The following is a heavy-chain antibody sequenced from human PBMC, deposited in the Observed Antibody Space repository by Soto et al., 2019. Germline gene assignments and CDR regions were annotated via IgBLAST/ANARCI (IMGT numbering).Heavy chain of an antibody. CDR1: GGSFSPYF. Sequence: QVQLQQWGAGLLKPSETLSLTCAVYGGSFSPYFWSWIRQPPGKGLEWIGEINHSCSTNYNPSLTRRATLSVDTSKNHVSLKLTSVTAADTAVYYCARLASGWQYYYFDFWGRGTPVTVSS. J-gene: IGHJ2*01. D-gene: IGHD6-19*01. V-gene: IGHV4-34*01. CDR3: ARLASGWQYYYFDF. CDR2: INHSCST.